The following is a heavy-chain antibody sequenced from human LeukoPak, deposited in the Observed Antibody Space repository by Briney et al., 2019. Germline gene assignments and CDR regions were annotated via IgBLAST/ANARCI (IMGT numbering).Heavy chain of an antibody. J-gene: IGHJ5*02. CDR1: GFTFSSYG. CDR2: ISYDGSNQ. CDR3: AKAHTVTTHYWFDP. D-gene: IGHD4-17*01. Sequence: GRSLRLSCAASGFTFSSYGMHWVRQAPGKGLEWVAVISYDGSNQYYADSVKGRFTISRDNSKNTLYLQMNSLRGADTAVYYCAKAHTVTTHYWFDPWGQGTLVTVSS. V-gene: IGHV3-30*18.